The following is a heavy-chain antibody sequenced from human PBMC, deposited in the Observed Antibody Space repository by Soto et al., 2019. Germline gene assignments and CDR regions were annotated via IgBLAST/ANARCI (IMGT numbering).Heavy chain of an antibody. Sequence: QVTLKESGPVLVKPTETLTLTCTVSGFSLSNTKMGVSWIRQPPGKALEWLAHIFSNDEKSYSTSLKSSLTISKDTSKSQVVLTMTNMDPVDTATYYCARVYYDFWSGYYLGDYWGQGTLATVSS. CDR1: GFSLSNTKMG. D-gene: IGHD3-3*01. CDR3: ARVYYDFWSGYYLGDY. J-gene: IGHJ4*02. V-gene: IGHV2-26*01. CDR2: IFSNDEK.